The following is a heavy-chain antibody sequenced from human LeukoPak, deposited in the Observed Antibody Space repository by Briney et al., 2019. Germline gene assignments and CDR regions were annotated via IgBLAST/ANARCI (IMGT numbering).Heavy chain of an antibody. CDR3: ARSAFDI. V-gene: IGHV3-11*04. Sequence: GGSLRLSCEASGFTFSDPYMSWIRQAPGKGLECLSYISGSGTDINYADSVRGRFTISRDDAKNLLYLQMNDLRVEDTAVYYCARSAFDIWGQGTMVTVSS. J-gene: IGHJ3*02. CDR1: GFTFSDPY. CDR2: ISGSGTDI.